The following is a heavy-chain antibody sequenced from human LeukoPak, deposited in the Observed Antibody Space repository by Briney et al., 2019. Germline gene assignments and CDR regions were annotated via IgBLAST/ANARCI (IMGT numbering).Heavy chain of an antibody. J-gene: IGHJ4*02. D-gene: IGHD3-22*01. CDR3: ARRPITMIVVDPDYFDY. CDR2: TNYGGTT. V-gene: IGHV4-59*08. CDR1: GGSISGYY. Sequence: SETLSLTCTVSGGSISGYYWSWIRQSPGKEMEWIGYTNYGGTTNYNPSLKSRVAMSVDTSKNQFSLNLSSVTAADTAVYYCARRPITMIVVDPDYFDYWGQGTLVTVSS.